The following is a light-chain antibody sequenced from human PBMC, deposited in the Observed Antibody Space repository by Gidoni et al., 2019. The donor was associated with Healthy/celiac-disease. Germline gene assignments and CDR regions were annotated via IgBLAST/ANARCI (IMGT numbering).Light chain of an antibody. CDR1: QRISSY. Sequence: DIQMTQSPYSLSASVGDRVTITCRASQRISSYLNWYQQKPGKAPKLLIYAASSLQSGVPPRFSGSGSGTDFTLTISSLQPEDFATYYCQQSYSTPYTFGQGTKLEIK. CDR2: AAS. V-gene: IGKV1-39*01. CDR3: QQSYSTPYT. J-gene: IGKJ2*01.